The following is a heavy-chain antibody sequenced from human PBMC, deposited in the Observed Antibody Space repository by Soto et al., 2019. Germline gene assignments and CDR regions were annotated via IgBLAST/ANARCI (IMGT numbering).Heavy chain of an antibody. CDR2: IIPIFGTA. D-gene: IGHD6-6*01. Sequence: SVKVSCKASGGTFSSYAISWVRQAPGQGLEWMGGIIPIFGTANYAQKFQGRVTITADESKNTLYLQMNSLRADDTAVYYCAKDPWGSSSASFFDYWGQGTLVTVSS. CDR1: GGTFSSYA. CDR3: AKDPWGSSSASFFDY. J-gene: IGHJ4*02. V-gene: IGHV1-69*13.